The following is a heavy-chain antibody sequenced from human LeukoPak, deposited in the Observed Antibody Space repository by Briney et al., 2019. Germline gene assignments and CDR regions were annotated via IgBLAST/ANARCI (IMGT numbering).Heavy chain of an antibody. CDR1: GGSILDSTYY. Sequence: PSETLSVTCTVSGGSILDSTYYWAWIRQPPGKGLEWIATIFYTGNTHYNPSLKSRVTMSVDTVKNQFSLNLNSVTAADTAVYYCARQSSGYYYGWFDPWGQGTLAIVSS. V-gene: IGHV4-39*01. D-gene: IGHD3-22*01. CDR3: ARQSSGYYYGWFDP. CDR2: IFYTGNT. J-gene: IGHJ5*02.